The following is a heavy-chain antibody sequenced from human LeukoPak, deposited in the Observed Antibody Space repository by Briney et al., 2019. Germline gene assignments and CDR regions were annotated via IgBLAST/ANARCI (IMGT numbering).Heavy chain of an antibody. J-gene: IGHJ4*02. V-gene: IGHV3-53*04. CDR1: GFTVSSNY. CDR3: AKSRDGYNFFFDY. Sequence: GSLRLSCAASGFTVSSNYMSWVRQAPGKGLEWVSVIYSGGSTYYADSVKGRFTISRHNSKNTLYLQMNSLRAEDTAVYYCAKSRDGYNFFFDYWGQGTLVTASS. D-gene: IGHD5-24*01. CDR2: IYSGGST.